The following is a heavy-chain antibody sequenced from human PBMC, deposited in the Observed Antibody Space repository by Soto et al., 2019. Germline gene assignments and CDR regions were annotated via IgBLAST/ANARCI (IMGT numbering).Heavy chain of an antibody. J-gene: IGHJ4*02. CDR3: AREIFETTTYYRY. CDR1: GYTFSSYG. Sequence: QVQLVQSRGEVKRSGASVKLSCKASGYTFSSYGVGWVRQAPGQGLEWIGWISAYNNGTDYAQKYKGRITMTTDTSTSTAYLELRSLRSDDTAIYYCAREIFETTTYYRYWGQGTLVTVSS. V-gene: IGHV1-18*01. CDR2: ISAYNNGT. D-gene: IGHD3-3*01.